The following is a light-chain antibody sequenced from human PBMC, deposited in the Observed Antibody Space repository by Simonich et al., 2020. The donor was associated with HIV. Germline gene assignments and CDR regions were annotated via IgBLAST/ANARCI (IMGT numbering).Light chain of an antibody. V-gene: IGKV3-20*01. CDR2: GAS. J-gene: IGKJ2*01. Sequence: EIVLTQSPGTLSLSPGERATLSCRASQSVSSSYLAWYQQKPAQAPRLLIYGASSRATGIPDRFSGFGSGTDFTLTISRLEPEDFAVYYCQQYGTSLYTFGQGTKLEIK. CDR3: QQYGTSLYT. CDR1: QSVSSSY.